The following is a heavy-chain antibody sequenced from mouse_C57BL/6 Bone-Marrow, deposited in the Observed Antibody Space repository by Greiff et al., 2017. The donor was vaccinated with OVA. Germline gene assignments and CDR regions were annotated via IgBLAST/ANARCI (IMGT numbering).Heavy chain of an antibody. Sequence: VQGVESGAELVRPGTSVKVSCKASGYAFTNYLIEWVKQRPGQGLEWIGVINPGSGGTNYNEKFKGKATLTADKSSSTAYMQLSSLTSEDSAVYFCARQKRYFDVWGTGTTVTVSS. CDR2: INPGSGGT. CDR1: GYAFTNYL. CDR3: ARQKRYFDV. V-gene: IGHV1-54*01. J-gene: IGHJ1*03.